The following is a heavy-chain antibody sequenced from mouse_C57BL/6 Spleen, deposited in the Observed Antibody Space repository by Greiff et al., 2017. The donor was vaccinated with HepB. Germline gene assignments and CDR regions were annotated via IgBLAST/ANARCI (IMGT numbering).Heavy chain of an antibody. CDR3: ARSDDYDGGDY. V-gene: IGHV1-55*01. D-gene: IGHD2-4*01. CDR2: IYPGSGST. CDR1: GYTFTSYW. Sequence: QVQLQQPGAELVKPGASVKMSCKASGYTFTSYWITWVKQRPGQGLEWIGDIYPGSGSTNYNEKFKRKATLTVDTSSSTAYMQLSSLTSEDSAVYYLARSDDYDGGDYWGQGTTLPVSS. J-gene: IGHJ2*01.